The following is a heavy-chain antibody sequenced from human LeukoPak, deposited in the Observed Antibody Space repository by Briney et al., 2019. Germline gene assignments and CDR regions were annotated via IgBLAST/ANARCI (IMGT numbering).Heavy chain of an antibody. Sequence: PSETLPLTCAVYGGSFSGYYWSWIRQPPGKGLEWIGYIYYSGSTNYNPSLKSRVTISVDTSKNQFSLKLSSVTAADTAVYYCARVGTYGSGSYLSWLDYWGQGTLVTVSS. CDR2: IYYSGST. J-gene: IGHJ4*02. CDR1: GGSFSGYY. CDR3: ARVGTYGSGSYLSWLDY. V-gene: IGHV4-59*01. D-gene: IGHD3-10*01.